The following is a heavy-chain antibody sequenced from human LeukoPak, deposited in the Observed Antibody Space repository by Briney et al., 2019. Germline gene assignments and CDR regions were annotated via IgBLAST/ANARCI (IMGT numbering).Heavy chain of an antibody. D-gene: IGHD2-2*01. Sequence: ASVKVSCKASGYTFTGYYMHWVRQAPGQGLEWMGWINPNSGGTNYAQKFQGRVTMTRDTSISTAYMELSRLRSDDTAVYYCARVNRFRRYCSSTSCYPNPTGYFDYWGQGTLVTVSS. V-gene: IGHV1-2*02. CDR2: INPNSGGT. J-gene: IGHJ4*02. CDR1: GYTFTGYY. CDR3: ARVNRFRRYCSSTSCYPNPTGYFDY.